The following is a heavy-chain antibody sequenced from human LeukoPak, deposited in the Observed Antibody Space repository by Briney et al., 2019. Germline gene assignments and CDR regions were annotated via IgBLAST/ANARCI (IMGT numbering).Heavy chain of an antibody. Sequence: GASVKVSCKASGYTFTSYGISWVRQAPGQGLEWMGWISAYNGNTNYAQKLQGRVTMTTDTSTSTAYMELRSLRSGDTAVYYCASCGSCYSDYYYYYGMDVWGQGTTVTVSS. CDR1: GYTFTSYG. D-gene: IGHD2-15*01. CDR3: ASCGSCYSDYYYYYGMDV. CDR2: ISAYNGNT. V-gene: IGHV1-18*01. J-gene: IGHJ6*02.